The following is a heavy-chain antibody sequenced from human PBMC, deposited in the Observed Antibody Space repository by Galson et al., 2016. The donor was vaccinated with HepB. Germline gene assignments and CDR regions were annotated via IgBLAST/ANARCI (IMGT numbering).Heavy chain of an antibody. CDR1: GFTFSSYG. Sequence: SLRLSCAASGFTFSSYGMHWVRQAPGKGLEWVAFIWSDGSNKYYADSVQGRFTISRDNSGSTLYLQMSSLRAEDTAVYYCARGRGGYDFDFHLDYWGQGTLVTVSS. CDR2: IWSDGSNK. V-gene: IGHV3-33*01. CDR3: ARGRGGYDFDFHLDY. D-gene: IGHD5-12*01. J-gene: IGHJ4*02.